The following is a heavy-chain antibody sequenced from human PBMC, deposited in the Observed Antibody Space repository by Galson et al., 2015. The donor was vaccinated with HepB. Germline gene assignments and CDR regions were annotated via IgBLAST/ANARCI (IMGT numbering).Heavy chain of an antibody. CDR3: VAGPFGPRFQFWYSPVYLQH. CDR1: SGSFTNYD. CDR2: VNRGGSA. Sequence: LSLTCGVSSGSFTNYDWNWVRPASGKGPEWIGEVNRGGSANVNPSLQSRVTITRDTSKSQFSLRLSSITAADTAMYYCVAGPFGPRFQFWYSPVYLQHWGRGTQVIVSS. D-gene: IGHD2-21*01. J-gene: IGHJ1*01. V-gene: IGHV4-34*01.